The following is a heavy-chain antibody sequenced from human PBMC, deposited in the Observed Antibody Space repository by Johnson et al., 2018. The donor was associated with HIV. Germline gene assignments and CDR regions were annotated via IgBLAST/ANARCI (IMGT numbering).Heavy chain of an antibody. Sequence: VQLVESGGGLVQPGGSLRLSCAASGFTFSSYWMHWVRQAPGKGLVWVSRISSDGSSICYADSVTGRFTISRDNAKNTLYLQMNSLRAEDTDVYYCARSAPDYYDRRGAFDIWGRGTMVTVSS. D-gene: IGHD3-22*01. CDR1: GFTFSSYW. J-gene: IGHJ3*02. CDR3: ARSAPDYYDRRGAFDI. V-gene: IGHV3-74*02. CDR2: ISSDGSSI.